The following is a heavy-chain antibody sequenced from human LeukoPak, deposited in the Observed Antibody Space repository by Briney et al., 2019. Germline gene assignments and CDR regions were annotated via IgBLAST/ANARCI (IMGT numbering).Heavy chain of an antibody. CDR2: IDPSDSYT. D-gene: IGHD2-15*01. J-gene: IGHJ6*04. CDR1: GYSFTSYW. Sequence: GESLQISCQGSGYSFTSYWISWVRQMPGKGLEWMGRIDPSDSYTNYSPSFQGHVTISADKSISTAYLQWSSLKASDTAMYYCARLTPQDLYCSGGSCYSGFYYGMDVWGKGTTVTVSS. CDR3: ARLTPQDLYCSGGSCYSGFYYGMDV. V-gene: IGHV5-10-1*01.